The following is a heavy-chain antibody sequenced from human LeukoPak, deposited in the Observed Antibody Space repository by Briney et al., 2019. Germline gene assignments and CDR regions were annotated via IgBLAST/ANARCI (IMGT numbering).Heavy chain of an antibody. Sequence: SETLSLTCTVSGGSTSSYYWSWIRQPPGKGLEWIGYIYYSGSTNYNPSLKSRVTISVDTSKNQFSLKLSSVTAADTAVYYCASSVWAGSPTFDYWGQGTLVTVSS. CDR3: ASSVWAGSPTFDY. CDR2: IYYSGST. D-gene: IGHD5/OR15-5a*01. V-gene: IGHV4-59*01. J-gene: IGHJ4*02. CDR1: GGSTSSYY.